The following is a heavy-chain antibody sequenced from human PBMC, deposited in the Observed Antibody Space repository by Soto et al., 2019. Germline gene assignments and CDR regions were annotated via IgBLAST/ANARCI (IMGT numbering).Heavy chain of an antibody. CDR3: ARDRDDYGSGNYYNRIDF. CDR1: GGIFSTYA. D-gene: IGHD3-10*01. J-gene: IGHJ4*02. V-gene: IGHV1-69*01. Sequence: QVQLVQSGAEVTKPGSSVKVSCKASGGIFSTYAISWLRQAPGQGLEWMGGIIPLFGTPNYAQRFQGRVTITADESTSTAYMELSRLTSEDTAVYYCARDRDDYGSGNYYNRIDFWGQGTLVTVSS. CDR2: IIPLFGTP.